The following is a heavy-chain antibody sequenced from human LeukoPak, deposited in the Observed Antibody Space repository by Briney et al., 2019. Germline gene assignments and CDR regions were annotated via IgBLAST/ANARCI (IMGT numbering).Heavy chain of an antibody. V-gene: IGHV3-23*01. Sequence: GGSLRLSFAASGFTFSGYAMSWDRQATGKGLEWVSAIVDGGYSTYYADSVKGRFTISRDNSKNTLYLQMNSLRDEDTAVYYCARYFGDPQGMDVWGQGTTVTVSS. CDR2: IVDGGYST. CDR1: GFTFSGYA. D-gene: IGHD3-10*01. CDR3: ARYFGDPQGMDV. J-gene: IGHJ6*02.